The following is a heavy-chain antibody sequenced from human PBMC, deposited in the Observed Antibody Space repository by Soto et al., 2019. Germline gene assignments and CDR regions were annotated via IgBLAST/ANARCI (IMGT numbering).Heavy chain of an antibody. CDR1: GGSISSYY. Sequence: SETLSLTCTVSGGSISSYYWSWIRQPPGKGLEWIGYIYYSGSTNYNPSLKSRVTISVDTSKNQFSLKLSSVTAADTAVYYCARGLAAAGQLYHVSFDPWGQGTLVTVSS. D-gene: IGHD6-13*01. CDR2: IYYSGST. V-gene: IGHV4-59*01. J-gene: IGHJ5*02. CDR3: ARGLAAAGQLYHVSFDP.